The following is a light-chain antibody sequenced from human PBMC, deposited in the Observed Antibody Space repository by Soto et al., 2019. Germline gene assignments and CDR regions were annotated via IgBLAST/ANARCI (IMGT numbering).Light chain of an antibody. Sequence: QSALTQPASVSGSPGQSITISCTGTSSDVGGYHYVSWYQQYPGKAPKVMIYDVSNRPSGVSNRFSGSKSGTMASLTISGLQAEDEADYYCSSYTSSITYVFGTGTKLTVL. CDR3: SSYTSSITYV. V-gene: IGLV2-14*01. CDR2: DVS. CDR1: SSDVGGYHY. J-gene: IGLJ1*01.